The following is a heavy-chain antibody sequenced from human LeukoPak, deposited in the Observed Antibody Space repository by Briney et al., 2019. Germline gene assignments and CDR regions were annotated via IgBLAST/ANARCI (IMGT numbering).Heavy chain of an antibody. CDR3: ARNWYGSSWSEQIYYFDY. D-gene: IGHD6-13*01. J-gene: IGHJ4*02. V-gene: IGHV4-59*08. CDR1: GGSISSSY. Sequence: SETLSLTCTVSGGSISSSYWSWIRQPPGKGLEWIGYIYYSGSPNYNPSLKSRVTISVDTSKNQFSLKLSSVTAADTAVYYCARNWYGSSWSEQIYYFDYWGQGTLVTVSS. CDR2: IYYSGSP.